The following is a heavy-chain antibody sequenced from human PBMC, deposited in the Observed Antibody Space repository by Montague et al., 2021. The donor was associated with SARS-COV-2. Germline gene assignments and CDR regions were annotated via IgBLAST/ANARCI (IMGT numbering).Heavy chain of an antibody. Sequence: SETLSLTCTVSGVSVTDYYWSWIRQPPGKGLERVGDVLYNKGTNFNPSLKSRVAISVDTSKNQFSLRLTSVTAADTAIYYCARKGSGRSDLAYWGQGTLVTVSS. V-gene: IGHV4-59*02. D-gene: IGHD1-26*01. J-gene: IGHJ4*02. CDR1: GVSVTDYY. CDR2: VLYNKGT. CDR3: ARKGSGRSDLAY.